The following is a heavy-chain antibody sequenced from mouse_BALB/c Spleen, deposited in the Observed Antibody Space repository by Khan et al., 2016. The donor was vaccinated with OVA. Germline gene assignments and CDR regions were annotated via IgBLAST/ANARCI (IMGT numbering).Heavy chain of an antibody. V-gene: IGHV1-77*01. Sequence: QMQLEESGAELARPGASVKLSCKASGYTFTDYNINWVKQRTGQGLEWIGEIYPGSGNTYYNEKFKGKATLTADKSSSTAYMQLSSLTSEDSAVYFFAREWGAWFPYWGQGTLVTVSA. J-gene: IGHJ3*01. CDR3: AREWGAWFPY. CDR2: IYPGSGNT. CDR1: GYTFTDYN.